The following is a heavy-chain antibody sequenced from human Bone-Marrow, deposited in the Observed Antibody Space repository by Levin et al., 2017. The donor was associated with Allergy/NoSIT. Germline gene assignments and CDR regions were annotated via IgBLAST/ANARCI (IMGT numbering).Heavy chain of an antibody. CDR2: ISYDGSNK. D-gene: IGHD3-3*01. V-gene: IGHV3-30-3*01. CDR1: GFTFSRHA. J-gene: IGHJ5*02. CDR3: ARDWYDFEGDP. Sequence: GGSLRLSCAASGFTFSRHAMHWVRQAPGKGLEWVAVISYDGSNKNYADSVKGRFTISRDNSKNTLYLQMSSLRGEDTAVYYCARDWYDFEGDPWGQGTLVTVSS.